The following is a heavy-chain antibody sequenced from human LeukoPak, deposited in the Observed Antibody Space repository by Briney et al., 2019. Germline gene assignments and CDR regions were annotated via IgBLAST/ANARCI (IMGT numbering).Heavy chain of an antibody. Sequence: SETLSLTCTVSGYSISSGYYWGWIRQPPGKGLEWIGSIYHSGSTYYNPSLKSRVTMSVDTSKNQFSLKLSSVTAADTAVYYCARVNCGGDCYSAPPVHFDYWGQGTLVTVSS. J-gene: IGHJ4*02. D-gene: IGHD2-21*01. CDR1: GYSISSGYY. CDR3: ARVNCGGDCYSAPPVHFDY. CDR2: IYHSGST. V-gene: IGHV4-38-2*02.